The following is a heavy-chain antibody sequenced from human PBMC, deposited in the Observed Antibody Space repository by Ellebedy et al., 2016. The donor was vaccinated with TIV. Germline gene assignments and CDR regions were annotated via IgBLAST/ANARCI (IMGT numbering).Heavy chain of an antibody. D-gene: IGHD6-19*01. V-gene: IGHV1-69*04. CDR2: IIPILGIA. Sequence: AASVKVSCKASGGTFSSYAISWVRQAPGQGLEWMGRIIPILGIANYAQKFQGRVTITADKSTSTVYMELSSLRSEDTAVYYCARARSSGWLHTPDYWGQGTLVIVSS. J-gene: IGHJ4*02. CDR3: ARARSSGWLHTPDY. CDR1: GGTFSSYA.